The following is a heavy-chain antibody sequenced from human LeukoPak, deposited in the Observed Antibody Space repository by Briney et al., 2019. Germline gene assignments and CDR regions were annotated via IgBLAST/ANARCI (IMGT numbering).Heavy chain of an antibody. D-gene: IGHD1-14*01. CDR1: GYTFTGDC. CDR3: ARARASYRNYDAY. CDR2: INPNSGGT. J-gene: IGHJ4*02. V-gene: IGHV1-2*02. Sequence: ASVKVSCKASGYTFTGDCMHWVRQAPGQGLEWMGWINPNSGGTNYAQKFQGRVTMTRDTSISTAYMELSRLRSDDTAVYYCARARASYRNYDAYWGQGTLVTVSS.